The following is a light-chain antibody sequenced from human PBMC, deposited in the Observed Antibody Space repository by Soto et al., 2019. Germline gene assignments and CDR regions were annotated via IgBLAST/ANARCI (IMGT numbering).Light chain of an antibody. CDR3: HHTTDFT. CDR2: DVS. V-gene: IGKV1-5*01. Sequence: DIQMTQSPSTLAASVGDTVTMTCRSSSKCLPWYKKKRGKAPKLLIYDVSNLERGVPPRVSGSTSGAESTLTIPRPEPYGPGTYYCHHTTDFTFGQGTKVEIK. CDR1: SSSKC. J-gene: IGKJ2*01.